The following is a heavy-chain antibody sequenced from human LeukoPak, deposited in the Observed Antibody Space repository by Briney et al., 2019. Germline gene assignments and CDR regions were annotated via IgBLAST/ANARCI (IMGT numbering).Heavy chain of an antibody. CDR3: AKGFYYDSSGLFDY. D-gene: IGHD3-22*01. CDR1: GFTFSSYA. J-gene: IGHJ4*02. CDR2: ISGSGTNT. V-gene: IGHV3-23*01. Sequence: PGGSLRLSCAASGFTFSSYAMSWVRQAPGKGLEWVSVISGSGTNTYYADSVKGRFTISRDNSKNTLYLQMNSLGAEDTAVYYCAKGFYYDSSGLFDYWGQGTLVTVSS.